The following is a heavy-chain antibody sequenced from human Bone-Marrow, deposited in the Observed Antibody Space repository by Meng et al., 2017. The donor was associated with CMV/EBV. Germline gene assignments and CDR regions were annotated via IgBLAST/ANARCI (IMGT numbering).Heavy chain of an antibody. CDR1: GFTVSSNY. J-gene: IGHJ6*02. CDR2: IYSGGST. Sequence: GESLKISCAASGFTVSSNYMSWVRQAPGKGLEWVSVIYSGGSTYYADPVKGRFTISRDNSKNTLYLQMNSLRAEDTAVYYCARGSDYYYYGMDVWGQGTTVTVSS. CDR3: ARGSDYYYYGMDV. V-gene: IGHV3-53*01. D-gene: IGHD6-6*01.